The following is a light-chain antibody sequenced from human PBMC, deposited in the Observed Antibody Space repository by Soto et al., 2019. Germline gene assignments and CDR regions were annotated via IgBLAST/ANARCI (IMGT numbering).Light chain of an antibody. CDR3: ATWDGSLPGEV. CDR1: SSNIGNNY. CDR2: DNN. Sequence: QSVLTQSPSVSAAPGQKVTISCSGSSSNIGNNYVSWYQQLQGTAPKLLIYDNNKRPSGIPDRFSGSKSGTSGTLDITGLQNGDEDDYYCATWDGSLPGEVFGGGTKLTVL. V-gene: IGLV1-51*01. J-gene: IGLJ2*01.